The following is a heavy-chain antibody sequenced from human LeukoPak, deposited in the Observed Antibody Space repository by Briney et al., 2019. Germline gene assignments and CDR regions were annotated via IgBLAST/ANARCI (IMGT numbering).Heavy chain of an antibody. V-gene: IGHV1-46*01. Sequence: ASVKVSCKASGYTFTSYYMHWVRQAPGQGLEWMGIINPSGGSTSYAQKFQGRVTMTRDTSTSTVYMELSSLRSEDTAVYYCARGSPFYYDSELAGYSNWFDPWGQGTLVTVSS. J-gene: IGHJ5*02. D-gene: IGHD3-10*01. CDR2: INPSGGST. CDR1: GYTFTSYY. CDR3: ARGSPFYYDSELAGYSNWFDP.